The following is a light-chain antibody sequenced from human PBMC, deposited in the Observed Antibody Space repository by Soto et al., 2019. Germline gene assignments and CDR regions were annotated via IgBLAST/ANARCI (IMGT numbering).Light chain of an antibody. CDR2: EVS. V-gene: IGLV2-14*01. Sequence: QSALTQPASVSGSPGQSITISCTGTSSDVGGYNYVSWCQQHPGKAPKLMIYEVSHRPSGVSNRSSGSKSGNTASLTISGLQAEDEADYYCSSYTSSSTYVFGTGTKLTVL. J-gene: IGLJ1*01. CDR1: SSDVGGYNY. CDR3: SSYTSSSTYV.